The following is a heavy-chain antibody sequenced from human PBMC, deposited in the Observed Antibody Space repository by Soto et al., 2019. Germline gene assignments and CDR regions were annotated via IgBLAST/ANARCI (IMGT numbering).Heavy chain of an antibody. J-gene: IGHJ4*02. D-gene: IGHD1-26*01. CDR2: IYYSGTT. V-gene: IGHV4-61*01. Sequence: SETLSLTCTVSGGSVSSGSYYWSWIRQPPGKGLEWIGYIYYSGTTHYNPSLKSRVTISVDTSKKQFSLKLTSVTAADTAVYYCARERTGDTTFFDYCGRGTLVTVSS. CDR3: ARERTGDTTFFDY. CDR1: GGSVSSGSYY.